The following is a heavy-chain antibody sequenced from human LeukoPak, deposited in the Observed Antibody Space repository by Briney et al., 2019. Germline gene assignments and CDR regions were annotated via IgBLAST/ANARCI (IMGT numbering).Heavy chain of an antibody. V-gene: IGHV1-2*02. CDR1: GYTFIGYY. CDR2: INPNSGGT. D-gene: IGHD2-2*01. CDR3: ARALGVDCSTINCFLSPFDP. J-gene: IGHJ5*02. Sequence: GASVTVSCKASGYTFIGYYMYWVRPAPGQGLEWMGWINPNSGGTNYAQKFQGRVTMTRDTSISTAYLELSSLRSDDTAVYYCARALGVDCSTINCFLSPFDPWGQRTIVSVSS.